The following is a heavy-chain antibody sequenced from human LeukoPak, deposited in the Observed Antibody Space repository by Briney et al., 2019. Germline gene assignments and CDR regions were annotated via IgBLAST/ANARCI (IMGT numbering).Heavy chain of an antibody. J-gene: IGHJ4*02. D-gene: IGHD3-10*01. CDR3: AREAYYGSGKFDY. CDR1: GGTFSSYA. Sequence: SVKVSCKASGGTFSSYAISWVRQAPGQGLEWMGGIIPIFGTANYAQKFQGRVTITTDESTSTAYMELSSLRSEDTAVYYYAREAYYGSGKFDYWGQGTLVTVSS. V-gene: IGHV1-69*05. CDR2: IIPIFGTA.